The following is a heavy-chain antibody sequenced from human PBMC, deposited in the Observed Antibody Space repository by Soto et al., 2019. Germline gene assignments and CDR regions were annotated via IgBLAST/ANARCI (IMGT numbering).Heavy chain of an antibody. CDR1: AFSLSTNGVG. J-gene: IGHJ4*02. CDR3: VHIVMVHTITGGHYFGY. Sequence: VSGPTLVNPTQTLTLTCTFSAFSLSTNGVGVGWIRQPPGKPLEWLAVIYWNEDKRYSRSLKSRLSITKDTSKNQVVLTMTTMDPVDTAHYYCVHIVMVHTITGGHYFGYCGPGILVTGSS. D-gene: IGHD2-15*01. CDR2: IYWNEDK. V-gene: IGHV2-5*01.